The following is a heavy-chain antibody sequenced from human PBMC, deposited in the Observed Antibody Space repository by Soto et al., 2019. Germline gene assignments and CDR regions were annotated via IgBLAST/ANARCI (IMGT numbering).Heavy chain of an antibody. CDR3: ARVEFWRGSYGMDF. J-gene: IGHJ6*02. CDR2: IDPSDSYT. CDR1: GYSFTSYW. D-gene: IGHD3-3*01. V-gene: IGHV5-10-1*01. Sequence: GESLKISCKGSGYSFTSYWISWVRQMPGKGLEYMGRIDPSDSYTNYSPSFQGHATISADKSISTAYLQWSSLKASDTAMYYCARVEFWRGSYGMDFWGQGTTVTVSS.